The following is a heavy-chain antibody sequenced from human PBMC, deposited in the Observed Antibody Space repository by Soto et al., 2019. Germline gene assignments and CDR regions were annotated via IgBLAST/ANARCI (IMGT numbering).Heavy chain of an antibody. D-gene: IGHD5-12*01. Sequence: HPGGSLRLSCAASGFTFSSYGMHWVRQAPGKGLEWVAVIWYDGSNKYYADSVKGRFTISRDNSKNTLYLQMNSLRAEDTAVYYCARDRVATILSTTFDYWGQGTRVTVSS. J-gene: IGHJ4*02. CDR3: ARDRVATILSTTFDY. CDR1: GFTFSSYG. CDR2: IWYDGSNK. V-gene: IGHV3-33*01.